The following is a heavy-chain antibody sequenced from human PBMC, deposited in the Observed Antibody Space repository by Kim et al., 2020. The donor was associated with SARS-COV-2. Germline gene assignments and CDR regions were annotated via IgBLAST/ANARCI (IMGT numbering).Heavy chain of an antibody. V-gene: IGHV3-33*01. J-gene: IGHJ6*02. D-gene: IGHD5-12*01. CDR2: IWYDGSNK. Sequence: GGSLRLSCAASGFTFSSYGMHWVRQAPGKGLEWVAVIWYDGSNKYYADSVKGRFTISRDNSKNTLYLQMNSLRAEDTAVYYCAREGYSGSKPVGYYYYGMDVWGQGTTVTVSS. CDR3: AREGYSGSKPVGYYYYGMDV. CDR1: GFTFSSYG.